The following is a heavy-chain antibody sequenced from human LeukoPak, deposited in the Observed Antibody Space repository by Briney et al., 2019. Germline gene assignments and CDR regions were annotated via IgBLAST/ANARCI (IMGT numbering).Heavy chain of an antibody. D-gene: IGHD3-10*01. CDR3: AKEFFYGSGSYDY. CDR2: ISGCVGST. V-gene: IGHV3-23*01. J-gene: IGHJ4*02. Sequence: TGGSLRLSCAASGFTFSSYAMSWVRQAPGKGLEWVSAISGCVGSTYYADSVKGRFTISRDNSKNTMYLQMNSLRAEDTAVYYCAKEFFYGSGSYDYWGQGTLVTSSS. CDR1: GFTFSSYA.